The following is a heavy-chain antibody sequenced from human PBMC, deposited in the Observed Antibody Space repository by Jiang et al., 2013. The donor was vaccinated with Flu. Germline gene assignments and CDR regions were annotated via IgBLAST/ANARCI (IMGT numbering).Heavy chain of an antibody. Sequence: VQLLESGGTLVQPGESLRLSCAASGFTLTMYAISWVRQAPGKGLEWLSTISGSGDSKFYADSVKGRFTISRDVSKNTVYLQMNSLRVDDTASYYCARYSSPYDYWGQGTLVTVSS. CDR1: GFTLTMYA. D-gene: IGHD4-11*01. J-gene: IGHJ4*02. CDR2: ISGSGDSK. V-gene: IGHV3-23*01. CDR3: ARYSSPYDY.